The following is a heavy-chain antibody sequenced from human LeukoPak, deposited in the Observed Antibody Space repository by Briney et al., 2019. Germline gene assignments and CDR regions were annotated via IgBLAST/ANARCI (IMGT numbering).Heavy chain of an antibody. Sequence: PSETLSLTCAVYGGSFSDYYWSWIRQPPGKGLEWIGYSYYSGSTNYNPSLKSRVTISVDTSKNQFSLNLSSVTAADTAVYYCARNAPYGEYFDYWGQGTLVTVSS. D-gene: IGHD4-17*01. V-gene: IGHV4-59*01. CDR3: ARNAPYGEYFDY. J-gene: IGHJ4*02. CDR2: SYYSGST. CDR1: GGSFSDYY.